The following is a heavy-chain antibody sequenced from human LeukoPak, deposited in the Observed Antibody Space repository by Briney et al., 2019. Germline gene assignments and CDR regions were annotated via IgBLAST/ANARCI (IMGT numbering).Heavy chain of an antibody. CDR1: GGSFSGYY. CDR3: ARRHRTYHYGSGSYYYFDY. D-gene: IGHD3-10*01. CDR2: INHSGST. V-gene: IGHV4-34*01. J-gene: IGHJ4*02. Sequence: SETLSLTCAVYGGSFSGYYWSWIRQPPGKGLEWIGEINHSGSTNYNPSLKSRVTISVDTSKNQFSLKLSSVTAADTAVYYCARRHRTYHYGSGSYYYFDYWGQGTLVTVSS.